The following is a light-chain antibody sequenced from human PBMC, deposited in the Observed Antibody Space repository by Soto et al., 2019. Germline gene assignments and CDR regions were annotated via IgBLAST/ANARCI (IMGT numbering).Light chain of an antibody. J-gene: IGLJ2*01. CDR1: SSDVGEYNY. Sequence: QSVLTQPPSASGSPGQSVTIPCTGTSSDVGEYNYVSWYQHHPGKVPKLLIYEVSKRPSGVPDRFSGSKSGNTASLTVSGLQAEDEADYYCSSFAGAPVIFGGGTKVTVL. CDR2: EVS. CDR3: SSFAGAPVI. V-gene: IGLV2-8*01.